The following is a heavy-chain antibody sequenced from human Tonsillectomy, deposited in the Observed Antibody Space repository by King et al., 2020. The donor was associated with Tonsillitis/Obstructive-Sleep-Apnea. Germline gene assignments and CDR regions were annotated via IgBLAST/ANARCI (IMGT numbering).Heavy chain of an antibody. CDR1: GYNFPTSW. Sequence: VQLVESGAEVKKPGESLKIACKASGYNFPTSWIGWVRQMPGKGLEWMGSIFPGDSDSRYSASFQGQVTMSADKSISTAYLQWSSLKASDTAMYYWARGYCISTSCYAPFDLGGHGTLVTVAS. V-gene: IGHV5-51*01. CDR2: IFPGDSDS. CDR3: ARGYCISTSCYAPFDL. J-gene: IGHJ4*01. D-gene: IGHD2-2*01.